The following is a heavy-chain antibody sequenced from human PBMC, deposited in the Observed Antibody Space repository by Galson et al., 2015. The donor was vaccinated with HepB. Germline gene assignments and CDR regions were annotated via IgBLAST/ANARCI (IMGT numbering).Heavy chain of an antibody. Sequence: PALVKPTQTLTLPCTFSGFSLRSTGVGVGWIRQPPGRALEWLALVYWDDDKWYSPSLKSRLTITKDTSINQVVLTMINMDPVDTATYFCARKGPNWVTSGWYFFDSWGQGTLVTVSS. CDR3: ARKGPNWVTSGWYFFDS. J-gene: IGHJ4*02. V-gene: IGHV2-5*02. CDR2: VYWDDDK. D-gene: IGHD6-19*01. CDR1: GFSLRSTGVG.